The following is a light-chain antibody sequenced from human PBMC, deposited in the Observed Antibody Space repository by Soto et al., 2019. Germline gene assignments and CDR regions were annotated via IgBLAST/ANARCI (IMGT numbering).Light chain of an antibody. CDR2: EVS. CDR3: SSYTSSSTLGV. J-gene: IGLJ1*01. CDR1: SSDVGGYNY. V-gene: IGLV2-14*01. Sequence: PASVSGSPGQSITISRTGTSSDVGGYNYVSWYQQHPGKAPKLMIYEVSNRPSGVSNRFSGSKSGNTASLTISGLQAEDEADYYCSSYTSSSTLGVFGTGTKVTV.